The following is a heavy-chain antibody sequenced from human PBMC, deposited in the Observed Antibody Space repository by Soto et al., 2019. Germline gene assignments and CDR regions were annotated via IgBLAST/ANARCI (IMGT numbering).Heavy chain of an antibody. CDR1: GGSVSSPDHY. CDR2: IYYGGST. V-gene: IGHV4-30-4*01. J-gene: IGHJ5*02. D-gene: IGHD2-21*02. CDR3: ARGPYCVSGDCFKNWFDP. Sequence: TLAIACPVSGGSVSSPDHYGTWIRQSPVKGLEWIGYIYYGGSTVYNPSLKGRSTVSLDTSKNQFSLNLTSVTAADTAVYFSARGPYCVSGDCFKNWFDPWGQGTLVTVNS.